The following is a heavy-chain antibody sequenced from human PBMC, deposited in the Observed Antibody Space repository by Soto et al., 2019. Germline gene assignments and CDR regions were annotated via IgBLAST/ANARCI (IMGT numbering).Heavy chain of an antibody. CDR3: AREEGRLNWFDP. CDR1: GFTFSSYS. D-gene: IGHD2-15*01. V-gene: IGHV3-48*02. J-gene: IGHJ5*02. Sequence: EVQLVESGGGLVQPGGYLRLSCAASGFTFSSYSMNWVRQAPGKGLEWVSYISSSSSTIYYGDSVKGRFTISRDNAKNSLYLKMNCLRDEDTAVYYCAREEGRLNWFDPWGQGTLVTVSS. CDR2: ISSSSSTI.